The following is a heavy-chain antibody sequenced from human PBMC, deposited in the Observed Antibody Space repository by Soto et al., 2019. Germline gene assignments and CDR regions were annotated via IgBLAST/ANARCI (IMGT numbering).Heavy chain of an antibody. J-gene: IGHJ4*02. CDR3: GPRGAVADPRGY. D-gene: IGHD6-19*01. CDR1: GGSFSDFY. V-gene: IGHV4-34*01. Sequence: QVQLQQWGAGQLKPSETLSLTCAVYGGSFSDFYWTWIRQLRGKGLEWIGEINHSGSTNYNPSLKSRVAISVDTSKNQFSLNLRSVTAADTAVYYCGPRGAVADPRGYWGQGTLVTVSS. CDR2: INHSGST.